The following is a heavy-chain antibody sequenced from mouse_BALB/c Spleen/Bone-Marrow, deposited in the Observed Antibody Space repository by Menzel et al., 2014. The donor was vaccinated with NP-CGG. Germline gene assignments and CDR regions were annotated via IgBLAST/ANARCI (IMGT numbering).Heavy chain of an antibody. D-gene: IGHD1-1*01. V-gene: IGHV14-3*02. Sequence: VQLKQSGAELVKPGASVKLSCTASGFNIKDTYMHWVEQRPEQGLEWIGRIDPANVNTKYDPKFQGKATITADTSSNTAYLQLSSLTSEDTAVYYCASYVYGYYFDYWGQGTTLTVSS. CDR1: GFNIKDTY. CDR3: ASYVYGYYFDY. J-gene: IGHJ2*01. CDR2: IDPANVNT.